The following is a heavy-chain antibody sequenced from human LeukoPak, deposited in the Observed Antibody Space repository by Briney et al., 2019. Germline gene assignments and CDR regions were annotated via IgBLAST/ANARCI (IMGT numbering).Heavy chain of an antibody. CDR1: GYTFTGYY. J-gene: IGHJ4*02. D-gene: IGHD1-26*01. Sequence: GASVKVSCKASGYTFTGYYMHWVRQAPGQGLEWMGWINPNSGGTNYAQKFQGRVTMTRDTSISTAYMELSRLRSDDTAVYYCARDLIVGATFNPTADYWGQGTLVIVSA. V-gene: IGHV1-2*02. CDR3: ARDLIVGATFNPTADY. CDR2: INPNSGGT.